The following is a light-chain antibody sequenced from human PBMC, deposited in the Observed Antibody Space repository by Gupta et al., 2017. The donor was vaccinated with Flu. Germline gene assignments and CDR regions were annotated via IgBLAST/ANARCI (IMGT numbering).Light chain of an antibody. CDR3: QSYDSSLSGPYVV. J-gene: IGLJ2*01. CDR2: GNN. CDR1: SSNLGAGFD. Sequence: QSVLTQPPSVSGATGQRVTIYCTGSSSNLGAGFDVNWYQHFPGAAPKLLIYGNNNRPSGVPDRFSCSKSGTSASLAISVLQGEDEADYYCQSYDSSLSGPYVVFGGGTKLTVL. V-gene: IGLV1-40*01.